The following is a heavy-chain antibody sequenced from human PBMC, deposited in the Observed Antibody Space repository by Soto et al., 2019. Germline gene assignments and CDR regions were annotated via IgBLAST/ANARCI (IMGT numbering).Heavy chain of an antibody. J-gene: IGHJ6*02. V-gene: IGHV4-59*01. CDR3: ARAGTIFGVGYGMDV. CDR1: GGSISSYY. D-gene: IGHD3-3*01. Sequence: SGTLRLTCADSGGSISSYYWSWIRQPPGKGLEWIGYIYYSGSTNYNPSLKSRVTISVDTSKNQFSLKLSSVTAADTAVYYCARAGTIFGVGYGMDVWGQGTTVTVSS. CDR2: IYYSGST.